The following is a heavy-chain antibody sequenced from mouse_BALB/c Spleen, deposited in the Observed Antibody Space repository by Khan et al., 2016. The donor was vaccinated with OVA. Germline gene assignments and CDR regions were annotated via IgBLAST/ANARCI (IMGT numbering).Heavy chain of an antibody. V-gene: IGHV14-3*02. J-gene: IGHJ2*01. CDR2: LDPPNGNT. CDR3: ARMTKK. Sequence: VQLQQSGAELVKSGATVKLSCTASGLKIKDTYMHWLKQWPEQDLEWIGRLDPPNGNTKNYPTFQGKANITADTSSKPSYLQLSSLTAEDTAVYYCARMTKKWGQGTTLTVSS. CDR1: GLKIKDTY.